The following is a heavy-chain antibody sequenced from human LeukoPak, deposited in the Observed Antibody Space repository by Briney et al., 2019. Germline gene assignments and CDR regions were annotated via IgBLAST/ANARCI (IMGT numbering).Heavy chain of an antibody. CDR2: VDPEDGET. D-gene: IGHD5-18*01. CDR3: ARGDVDTAMIL. Sequence: ASVKISCKVSGYTFTDYYMHWVQQAPGKGLEWMGLVDPEDGETIYAEKFQGRVTITADTSTDTAYMELSSLRSEDTAVYYCARGDVDTAMILWGQGTLVTVSS. J-gene: IGHJ4*02. CDR1: GYTFTDYY. V-gene: IGHV1-69-2*01.